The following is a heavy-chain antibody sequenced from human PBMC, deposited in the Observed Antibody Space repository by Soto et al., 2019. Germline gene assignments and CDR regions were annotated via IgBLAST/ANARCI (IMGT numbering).Heavy chain of an antibody. D-gene: IGHD6-13*01. CDR3: ARDVIAAAGTAG. V-gene: IGHV1-69*13. CDR2: IIPIFGTA. Sequence: GDSVKVSCNASGGTFSSYSVSWVRQAPGQGLEWMGGIIPIFGTANYAQKFQGRVTITADESTSTAYMELSSLRSEDTAVYYCARDVIAAAGTAGWGQGTLVTVSS. CDR1: GGTFSSYS. J-gene: IGHJ4*02.